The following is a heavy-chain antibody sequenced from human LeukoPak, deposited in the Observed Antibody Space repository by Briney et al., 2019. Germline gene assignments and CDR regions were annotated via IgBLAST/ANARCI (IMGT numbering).Heavy chain of an antibody. CDR3: ARPQGGRQLWLHFDY. D-gene: IGHD5-18*01. CDR2: ISYDGNNK. J-gene: IGHJ4*02. Sequence: GGSLRLSCAASGFTFDDYGMSWVRQAPGKGLEWVAVISYDGNNKYYADSVKGRFTISRDNSKNTLYLQVNSLRAEDTAVYYCARPQGGRQLWLHFDYWGRGTLVTVSS. V-gene: IGHV3-30*03. CDR1: GFTFDDYG.